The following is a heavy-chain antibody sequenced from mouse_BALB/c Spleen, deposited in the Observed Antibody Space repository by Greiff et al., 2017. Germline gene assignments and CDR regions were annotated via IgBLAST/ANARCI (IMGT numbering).Heavy chain of an antibody. CDR3: ARGAYGNWYFDV. V-gene: IGHV1-7*01. Sequence: QVQLQQSGAELAKPGASVKMSCKASGYTFTSYWMHWVKQRPGQGLEWIGYINPSTGYTEYNQKFKDKATLTADKSSSTAYMQLSSLTSEDSAVYYCARGAYGNWYFDVWGAGTTVTVSS. CDR2: INPSTGYT. CDR1: GYTFTSYW. J-gene: IGHJ1*01. D-gene: IGHD2-1*01.